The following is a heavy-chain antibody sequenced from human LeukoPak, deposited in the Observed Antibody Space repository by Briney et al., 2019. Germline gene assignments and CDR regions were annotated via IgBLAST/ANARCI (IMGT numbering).Heavy chain of an antibody. V-gene: IGHV3-48*02. CDR2: ISSSSSTI. J-gene: IGHJ4*02. Sequence: AGGSLRLSCAASGFTFSSYSMNWVRQAPGKGLERVSYISSSSSTIYYADSVKGRFTISRDNAKNSLYLQMNSLRDEDTAVYYCARDRYKTYYYDSSGLYYFDYWGQGTLVTVSS. D-gene: IGHD3-22*01. CDR1: GFTFSSYS. CDR3: ARDRYKTYYYDSSGLYYFDY.